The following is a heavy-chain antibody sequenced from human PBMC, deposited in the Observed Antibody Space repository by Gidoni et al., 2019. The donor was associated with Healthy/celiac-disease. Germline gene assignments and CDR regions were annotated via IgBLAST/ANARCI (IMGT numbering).Heavy chain of an antibody. CDR3: AREGGSDSSGYYYDFDY. CDR1: GFTFSSHS. J-gene: IGHJ4*02. CDR2: ISSSSSYI. Sequence: EVQQVECGVGRVKPGWSLCLACAASGFTFSSHSMNWVRLAPGTGLELVSDISSSSSYIYYADSVKGRFTNSRDNAKNSLYLQMNSLSAEDTAVYYCAREGGSDSSGYYYDFDYWGQGTLVTVSS. D-gene: IGHD3-22*01. V-gene: IGHV3-21*05.